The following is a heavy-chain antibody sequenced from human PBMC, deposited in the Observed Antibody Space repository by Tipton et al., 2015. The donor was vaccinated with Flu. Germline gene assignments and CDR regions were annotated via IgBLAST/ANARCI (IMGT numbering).Heavy chain of an antibody. D-gene: IGHD2-2*01. J-gene: IGHJ4*02. CDR2: IKKDGSEK. CDR1: GFTFTHAW. CDR3: ARTQCSITTCYRYYFDY. Sequence: SLRLSCAASGFTFTHAWMSWARQAPGKGLEWVANIKKDGSEKNYVDSVKGRFTISRDNAENSLYLQMNGLRAEDMAVYYCARTQCSITTCYRYYFDYWGQGTLVTVSS. V-gene: IGHV3-7*01.